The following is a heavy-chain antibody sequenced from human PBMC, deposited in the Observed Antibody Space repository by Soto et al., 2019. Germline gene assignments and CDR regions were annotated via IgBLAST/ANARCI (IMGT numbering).Heavy chain of an antibody. CDR3: ASDPYYYASEY. D-gene: IGHD3-10*01. V-gene: IGHV3-11*01. CDR2: ISGGGTTI. Sequence: QVQLVESGGGLVEPGGSLRLSCAASGFSFRDYYMTWIRQAPGKGLEWVSYISGGGTTIYYAESVRGRFTVSRDNAKNSLYLQMNSPRAEDTAVYYCASDPYYYASEYWGQGILVTVSS. J-gene: IGHJ4*02. CDR1: GFSFRDYY.